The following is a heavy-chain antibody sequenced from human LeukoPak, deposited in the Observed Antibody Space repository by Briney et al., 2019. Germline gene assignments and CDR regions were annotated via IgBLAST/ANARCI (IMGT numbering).Heavy chain of an antibody. D-gene: IGHD2-15*01. CDR2: ISYDGSNK. CDR1: GFTFSSYA. V-gene: IGHV3-30*04. CDR3: VVAAYLDY. Sequence: GGSLRLSCAASGFTFSSYATHWVRQAPGKGLEWVAVISYDGSNKYYADSVKGRFTISRDNSKNTLYLQMNSLRAEDTAVYYVVVAAYLDYWGQGTLVTVSS. J-gene: IGHJ4*02.